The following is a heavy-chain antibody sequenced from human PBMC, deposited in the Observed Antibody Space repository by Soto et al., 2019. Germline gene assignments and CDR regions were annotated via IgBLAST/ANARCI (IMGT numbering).Heavy chain of an antibody. J-gene: IGHJ4*02. D-gene: IGHD1-7*01. CDR1: GFTFSDYY. CDR2: ISSSGSTI. CDR3: ASEVITGTTLGDY. Sequence: PGGSLRLSCAASGFTFSDYYMSWIRQAPGKGLEWVSYISSSGSTIYYADSVKGRFTISRDNAKNSLYLQMNSLRAEDTAVYYCASEVITGTTLGDYWGQGTLVTVSS. V-gene: IGHV3-11*01.